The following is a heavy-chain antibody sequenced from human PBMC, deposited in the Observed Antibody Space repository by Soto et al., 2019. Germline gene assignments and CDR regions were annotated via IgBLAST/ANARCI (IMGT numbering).Heavy chain of an antibody. CDR2: ISHDGINK. CDR3: GRCTSTSCHLGSDY. D-gene: IGHD2-2*01. CDR1: GFTFSSYA. Sequence: GGSLRLSCAASGFTFSSYAMNWVRQAPGKGLEWVALISHDGINKYYADSVRGRFTISRDSSTNTLYLQMNSLRAADTAVYYCGRCTSTSCHLGSDYWGQGTLVTVSS. J-gene: IGHJ4*02. V-gene: IGHV3-30-3*01.